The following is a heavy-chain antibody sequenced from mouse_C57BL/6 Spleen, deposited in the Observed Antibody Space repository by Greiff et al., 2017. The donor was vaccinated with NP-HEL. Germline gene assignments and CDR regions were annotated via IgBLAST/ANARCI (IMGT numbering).Heavy chain of an antibody. D-gene: IGHD1-1*01. J-gene: IGHJ2*01. CDR1: GFTFSSYG. V-gene: IGHV5-6*01. CDR3: ARHSITTLVARGDYFDY. Sequence: EVRLVESGGDLVKPGGSLKLSCAASGFTFSSYGMSWVRQTPDKRLEWVATISSGGSYTYYPDSVKGRFTISRDNAKNTLYLQMSSLKSEDTAMYYCARHSITTLVARGDYFDYWGQGTTLTVSS. CDR2: ISSGGSYT.